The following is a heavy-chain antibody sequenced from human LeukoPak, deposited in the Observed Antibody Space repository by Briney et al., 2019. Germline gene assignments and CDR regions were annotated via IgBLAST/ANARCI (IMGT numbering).Heavy chain of an antibody. CDR1: GFTFSDHY. J-gene: IGHJ4*02. Sequence: GSLRLSCAVSGFTFSDHYVDWVRQAPGKGLEWVGRSRNKAIGYTTEYAASVKGRFTISRDDSQNSLFLQMNSLKAEDTAVYYCARYLTYPAFFDYWGQGTLVTVSS. CDR2: SRNKAIGYTT. V-gene: IGHV3-72*01. CDR3: ARYLTYPAFFDY.